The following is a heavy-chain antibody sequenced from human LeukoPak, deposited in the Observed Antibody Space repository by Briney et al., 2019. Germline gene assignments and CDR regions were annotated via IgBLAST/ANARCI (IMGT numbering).Heavy chain of an antibody. CDR3: ARLGYSGQDNWFDP. J-gene: IGHJ5*02. CDR1: GGSIRSSSYY. V-gene: IGHV4-39*01. D-gene: IGHD1-26*01. Sequence: PSETLSLTCTVSGGSIRSSSYYWGWIRQPPGKGLEWIGSVYYSGSTYYNPSLKSRVTISVDTSKNQFFLQLSSVTAADTAVYSCARLGYSGQDNWFDPWGQGTLVTVSS. CDR2: VYYSGST.